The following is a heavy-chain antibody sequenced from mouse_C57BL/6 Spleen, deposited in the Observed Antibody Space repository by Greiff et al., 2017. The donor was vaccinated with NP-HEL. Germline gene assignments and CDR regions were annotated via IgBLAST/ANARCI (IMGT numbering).Heavy chain of an antibody. CDR3: ARGGLSDFDY. D-gene: IGHD2-2*01. V-gene: IGHV5-17*01. CDR1: GFTLSDYG. J-gene: IGHJ2*01. CDR2: ISMGSSTI. Sequence: EVHLVESGGGLVKPGGSLKLSCAASGFTLSDYGMHWVRQAPEKGLEWFAYISMGSSTIYYADTVTGRFTISRDNAKNTLFLKMTSRRSEDTAMYYCARGGLSDFDYWGQGTTLTVSS.